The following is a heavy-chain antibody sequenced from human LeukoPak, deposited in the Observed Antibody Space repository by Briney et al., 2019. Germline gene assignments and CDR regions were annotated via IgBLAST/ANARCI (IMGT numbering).Heavy chain of an antibody. Sequence: PSETLSLTCTVSGGSISSGSYYWSWIRQPAGKGLEWIGRIYTSGSTNYNPSLKSRVTMSVDMSKNQFSLKLNSVTAADTAVYYCARGIVVVTANYDYHYMDVWGKGTTVTISS. CDR3: ARGIVVVTANYDYHYMDV. CDR2: IYTSGST. D-gene: IGHD2-21*02. V-gene: IGHV4-61*02. J-gene: IGHJ6*03. CDR1: GGSISSGSYY.